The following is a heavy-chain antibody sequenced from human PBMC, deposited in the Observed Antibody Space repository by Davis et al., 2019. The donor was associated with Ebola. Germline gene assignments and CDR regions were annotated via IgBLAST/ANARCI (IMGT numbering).Heavy chain of an antibody. D-gene: IGHD6-19*01. V-gene: IGHV1-69*06. J-gene: IGHJ4*02. Sequence: SVKVSCKASAGTFSSYAISWVRQAPGQGLEWMGGIIPIFGTANYAQKFQGRVTITADKSTSTAYMELNSLRSEDTAVYYCARDSSGWYAVVPYYFDYWGQGTLVTVSS. CDR2: IIPIFGTA. CDR1: AGTFSSYA. CDR3: ARDSSGWYAVVPYYFDY.